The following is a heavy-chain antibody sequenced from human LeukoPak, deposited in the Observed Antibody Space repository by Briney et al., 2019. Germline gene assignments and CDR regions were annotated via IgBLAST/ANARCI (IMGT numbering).Heavy chain of an antibody. CDR2: IIPIFGTA. D-gene: IGHD2-15*01. CDR3: ARTDIVVVVAATLGLGGYFDY. Sequence: SVKVSCKASGGTFSSYAISWVRQAPGQGLEWMGGIIPIFGTANYAQKFQGRVTITADESTSTAYMELSSLRSEDTAVYYCARTDIVVVVAATLGLGGYFDYWGQGTLSPSPQ. J-gene: IGHJ4*02. CDR1: GGTFSSYA. V-gene: IGHV1-69*13.